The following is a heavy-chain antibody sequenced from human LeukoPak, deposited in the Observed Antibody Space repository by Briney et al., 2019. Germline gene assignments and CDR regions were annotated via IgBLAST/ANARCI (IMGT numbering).Heavy chain of an antibody. D-gene: IGHD3-10*01. CDR1: GFTFSSYG. V-gene: IGHV3-30*18. CDR2: ISYDGSNK. CDR3: AKTWRGRGYYGYGPSEYFYYMDV. J-gene: IGHJ6*03. Sequence: GRSLRLSCAASGFTFSSYGMHWVRQAPGKGLEWVAVISYDGSNKYYADSVKGRFTISRDNSKNTLWLQMNSLRGEDTAVYYCAKTWRGRGYYGYGPSEYFYYMDVWGKGTTVTISS.